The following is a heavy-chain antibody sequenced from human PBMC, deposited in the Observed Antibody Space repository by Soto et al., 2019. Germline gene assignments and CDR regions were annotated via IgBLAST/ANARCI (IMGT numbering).Heavy chain of an antibody. CDR1: GGSISSGDYY. Sequence: QVQLQESGPGLVKPSQTLSLTCTVSGGSISSGDYYWSWIRQPPGEGLEWIGYIYYSGSTYYNPSLKSRVTISVDTSKNQFSLKLSSVTAADTAVYYCARAPRGDILTGPLFDYWGQGTLVTVSS. D-gene: IGHD3-9*01. CDR3: ARAPRGDILTGPLFDY. V-gene: IGHV4-30-4*01. J-gene: IGHJ4*02. CDR2: IYYSGST.